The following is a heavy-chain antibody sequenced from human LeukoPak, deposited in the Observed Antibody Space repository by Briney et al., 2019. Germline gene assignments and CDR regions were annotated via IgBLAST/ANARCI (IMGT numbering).Heavy chain of an antibody. CDR3: ARDLSLGYCTSTSCQKNNWFDP. CDR2: INPNSGDA. Sequence: ASVKVSCKASGYTFTGYYMHWVRQAPGHGLEWMGWINPNSGDANYAQNFQGRVTMTRDTSISTAYMELSRLRSDDTAVYYCARDLSLGYCTSTSCQKNNWFDPWGQGTLVTVSS. D-gene: IGHD2-2*01. J-gene: IGHJ5*02. V-gene: IGHV1-2*02. CDR1: GYTFTGYY.